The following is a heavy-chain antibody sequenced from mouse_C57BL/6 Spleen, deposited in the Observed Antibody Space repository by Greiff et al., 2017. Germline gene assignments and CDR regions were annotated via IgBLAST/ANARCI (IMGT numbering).Heavy chain of an antibody. CDR2: IYPGSGST. D-gene: IGHD1-1*02. J-gene: IGHJ2*01. CDR1: GYTFPSYW. CDR3: ARDYYYNSSNYEVDY. V-gene: IGHV1-55*01. Sequence: QAQPQQPGAELVKPGASVKMSRKASGYTFPSYWITWVKQRPGQGLERIGDIYPGSGSTNYNQKFKSKATLTVDTSSSTAYMQLSSLTSEDSAVYYCARDYYYNSSNYEVDYWGQGTTITVSS.